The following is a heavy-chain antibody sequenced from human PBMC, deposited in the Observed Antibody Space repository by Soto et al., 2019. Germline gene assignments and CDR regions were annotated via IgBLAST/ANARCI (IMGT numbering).Heavy chain of an antibody. J-gene: IGHJ4*02. Sequence: GGSLRLSCAASGFTFSSYAMIWVRQAPGKGLEWVSAISGSGGSTYYADSVKGRFTISRDNSKNTLYLQMNSLRAEDTAVYYCAKLRDHYYDSSGYYNWGQGTLVTVSS. CDR2: ISGSGGST. CDR1: GFTFSSYA. V-gene: IGHV3-23*01. D-gene: IGHD3-22*01. CDR3: AKLRDHYYDSSGYYN.